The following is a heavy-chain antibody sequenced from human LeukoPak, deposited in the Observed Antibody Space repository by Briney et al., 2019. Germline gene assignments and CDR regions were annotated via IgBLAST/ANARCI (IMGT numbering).Heavy chain of an antibody. D-gene: IGHD3-3*01. V-gene: IGHV4-39*07. Sequence: SETLSLTCTVSGGSISSSSYYWGWIRQPPGKGLEWIGSIYYSGSTYYNPSLKSRVTISVDTSKNQFSLKLSSVTAADTAVYYCARASSWSGYYELGYWGQGTLVTVSS. CDR2: IYYSGST. CDR3: ARASSWSGYYELGY. J-gene: IGHJ4*02. CDR1: GGSISSSSYY.